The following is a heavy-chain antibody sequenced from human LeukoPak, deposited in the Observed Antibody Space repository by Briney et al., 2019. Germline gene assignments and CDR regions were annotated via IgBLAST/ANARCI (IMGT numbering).Heavy chain of an antibody. CDR1: GGSISSYY. Sequence: SETLSLTCTVSGGSISSYYWSGIRQPPGKGLEWIGYISYSGSTNFNPSLKSRVTISVDTSKNQFTLKLSSVIAADTAVYYCAREGTAGTNLNWFDPWGQGALVTVSS. J-gene: IGHJ5*02. CDR3: AREGTAGTNLNWFDP. V-gene: IGHV4-59*01. CDR2: ISYSGST. D-gene: IGHD1-1*01.